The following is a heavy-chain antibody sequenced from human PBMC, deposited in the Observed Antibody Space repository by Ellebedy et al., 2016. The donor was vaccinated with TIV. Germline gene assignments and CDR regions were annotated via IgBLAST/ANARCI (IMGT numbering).Heavy chain of an antibody. CDR2: ISGSGGST. D-gene: IGHD3-10*01. V-gene: IGHV3-23*01. J-gene: IGHJ4*02. CDR3: AKDRGLLLWFGESADY. Sequence: GGSLRLXCAASGFTFSSYAMSWVRQAPGKGLEWVSAISGSGGSTYYADSVKGRFTISRDNSKNTLYLQMNSLRAEDTAVYYCAKDRGLLLWFGESADYWGQGTLVTVSS. CDR1: GFTFSSYA.